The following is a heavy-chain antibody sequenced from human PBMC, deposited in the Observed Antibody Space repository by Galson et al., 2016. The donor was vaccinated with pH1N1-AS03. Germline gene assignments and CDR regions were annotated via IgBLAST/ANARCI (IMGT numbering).Heavy chain of an antibody. Sequence: LSLTCTVSGGSISSYYWSWIRQPPGKGLEWIGYIFYSGSTFYNASLKSRVTISVDTSKNQFSLKLRSVTAADTAVYYCARLDSSGWYSVDYWGRGNMVIVSS. V-gene: IGHV4-59*08. D-gene: IGHD6-19*01. CDR1: GGSISSYY. CDR2: IFYSGST. CDR3: ARLDSSGWYSVDY. J-gene: IGHJ4*02.